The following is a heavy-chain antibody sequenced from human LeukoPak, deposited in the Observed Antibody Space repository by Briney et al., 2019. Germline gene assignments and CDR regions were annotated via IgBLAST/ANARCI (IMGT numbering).Heavy chain of an antibody. CDR1: GFTFSTYW. CDR2: INSDGRST. Sequence: PGGSLRLSCAASGFTFSTYWMHWVRQAPGKGLVWVSRINSDGRSTRYADSVKGRFTISRDNAKNTLYLQMNSLRVEDTAVYYCAKEGYSSSRSLDYWGQGTLVTVSS. D-gene: IGHD6-6*01. J-gene: IGHJ4*02. V-gene: IGHV3-74*01. CDR3: AKEGYSSSRSLDY.